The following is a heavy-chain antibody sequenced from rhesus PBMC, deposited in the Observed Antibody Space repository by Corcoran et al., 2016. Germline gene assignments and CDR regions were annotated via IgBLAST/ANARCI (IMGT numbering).Heavy chain of an antibody. Sequence: QLQLQESVPGLVKPSETLSVTCAVSGGSISSSYWSWIRQAPGKGLDWIVYIYVSVSRTNYNPSLKSRVTLSVDTTKNQLSRKLRSVTAADTAVYYCASGRYEDDYGYYYTNGAFDFWGQGLRVTVSS. J-gene: IGHJ3*01. CDR3: ASGRYEDDYGYYYTNGAFDF. D-gene: IGHD3-9*01. CDR2: IYVSVSRT. CDR1: GGSISSSY. V-gene: IGHV4-169*02.